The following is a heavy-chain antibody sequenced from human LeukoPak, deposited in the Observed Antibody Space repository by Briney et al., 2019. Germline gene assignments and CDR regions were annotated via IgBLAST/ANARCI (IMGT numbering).Heavy chain of an antibody. CDR2: ISGSGGST. D-gene: IGHD3-9*01. CDR3: AKALRDYYDILTGYLYYYYGMDV. Sequence: GGSLRLSCAASGFTFSSYAMSWVRQAPGKGLEWVSAISGSGGSTYYADSVKGRFTISRDNSKNTLYLQMNSLRAEDTAVYYCAKALRDYYDILTGYLYYYYGMDVWGQGTTVTVSS. V-gene: IGHV3-23*01. J-gene: IGHJ6*02. CDR1: GFTFSSYA.